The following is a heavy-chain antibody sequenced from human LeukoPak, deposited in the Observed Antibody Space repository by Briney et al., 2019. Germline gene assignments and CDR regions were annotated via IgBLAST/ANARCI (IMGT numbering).Heavy chain of an antibody. V-gene: IGHV3-23*01. CDR1: GFTFSSYG. J-gene: IGHJ4*02. Sequence: GGSLRLSCASSGFTFSSYGMSWVRQAPGKGLEGVSAISSSGGSTCYADSVKGRFTISRDNAENLVFLQMNSLRIEDTAIYYCATDIRAVGDSRYFDYWGQGTLLTVSS. CDR3: ATDIRAVGDSRYFDY. CDR2: ISSSGGST. D-gene: IGHD1-26*01.